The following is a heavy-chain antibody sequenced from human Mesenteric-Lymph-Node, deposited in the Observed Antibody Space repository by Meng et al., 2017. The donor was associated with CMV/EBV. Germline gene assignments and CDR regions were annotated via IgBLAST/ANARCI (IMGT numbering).Heavy chain of an antibody. Sequence: ASVKVSCKASGYPFTGYYIYWVRRAPGQGLEWMGWINPNSGGTNYAQKFQGRVTMTRDTSISTAYMELSSLKSDDTAMYYCARDRAYGGNSAYMYYGMDVWGQGTTVTVSS. CDR2: INPNSGGT. V-gene: IGHV1-2*02. CDR1: GYPFTGYY. CDR3: ARDRAYGGNSAYMYYGMDV. D-gene: IGHD4-23*01. J-gene: IGHJ6*02.